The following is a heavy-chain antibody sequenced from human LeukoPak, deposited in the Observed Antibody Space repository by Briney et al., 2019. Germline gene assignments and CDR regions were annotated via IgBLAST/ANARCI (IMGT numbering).Heavy chain of an antibody. CDR1: GSTFGDYA. V-gene: IGHV3-49*04. CDR2: IRSKAYGGTT. D-gene: IGHD4-23*01. Sequence: GGSLRLSCTASGSTFGDYAMSWVRQAPGKGLEWVGFIRSKAYGGTTEYAASVKGRLTISRDDSKSIAYLQMNSLKTEDTAVYYCARGDGGNSFDYWGQGTLVTVSS. J-gene: IGHJ4*02. CDR3: ARGDGGNSFDY.